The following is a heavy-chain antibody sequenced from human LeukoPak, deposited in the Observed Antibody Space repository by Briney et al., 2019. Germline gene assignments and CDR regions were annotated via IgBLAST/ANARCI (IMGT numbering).Heavy chain of an antibody. CDR1: GFSFDNAW. V-gene: IGHV3-15*01. J-gene: IGHJ4*02. D-gene: IGHD5-24*01. CDR2: IKRKTDGGTT. Sequence: GGSLRLSCAASGFSFDNAWMSWARQAPGKGLEWVGRIKRKTDGGTTDYATPVKGRFTISRDDSKNTLYLQMNSLKTEDTAMYYCTTESKLDGQFYYWGQGTLVTVSS. CDR3: TTESKLDGQFYY.